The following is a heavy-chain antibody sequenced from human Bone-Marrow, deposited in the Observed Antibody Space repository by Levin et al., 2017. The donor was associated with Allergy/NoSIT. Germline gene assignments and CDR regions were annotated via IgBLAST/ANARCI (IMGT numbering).Heavy chain of an antibody. J-gene: IGHJ6*03. V-gene: IGHV3-64D*06. Sequence: PGGSLRLSCSTSGFSFIDFAMHWVRQAPGKGLEYVAAISSNGVRTYYADSLKGRFTISRDNSKNTLYLQMSSLSPEDAAVYYCVKDVGRSQRSYFYYYMDVWGEGTTVTVS. CDR3: VKDVGRSQRSYFYYYMDV. CDR1: GFSFIDFA. D-gene: IGHD1-26*01. CDR2: ISSNGVRT.